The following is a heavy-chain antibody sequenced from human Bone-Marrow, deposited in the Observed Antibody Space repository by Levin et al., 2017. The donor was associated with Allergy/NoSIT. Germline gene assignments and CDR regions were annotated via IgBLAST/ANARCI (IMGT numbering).Heavy chain of an antibody. CDR3: ARDRNYCSSTICDGLAAFDI. CDR1: GGSISSGDYY. J-gene: IGHJ3*02. D-gene: IGHD2-2*01. V-gene: IGHV4-30-4*01. CDR2: IYYSGST. Sequence: SETLSLTCTVSGGSISSGDYYWSWIRQPPGKGLEWIGYIYYSGSTFYNPSLKSRVTISLDTSKNQFSLKLSSVTAADTAVYYCARDRNYCSSTICDGLAAFDIWGQGTMVTVSS.